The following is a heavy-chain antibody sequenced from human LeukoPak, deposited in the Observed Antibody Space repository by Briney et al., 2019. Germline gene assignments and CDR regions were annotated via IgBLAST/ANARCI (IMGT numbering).Heavy chain of an antibody. J-gene: IGHJ6*02. CDR1: GYTFTSYG. CDR3: ARDEVAVAGSDYYGMDV. V-gene: IGHV1-18*01. Sequence: ASVKVSCKASGYTFTSYGISWVRQAPGQGLEWMGWISDYNGNTNYAQKLQGRVTMTTDTSTSTAYMELRSLRSDDTAVYYCARDEVAVAGSDYYGMDVWGQGTTVTVSS. D-gene: IGHD6-19*01. CDR2: ISDYNGNT.